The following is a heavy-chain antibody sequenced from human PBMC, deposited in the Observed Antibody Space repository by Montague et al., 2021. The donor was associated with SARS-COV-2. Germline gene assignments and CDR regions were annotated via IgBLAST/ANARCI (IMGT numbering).Heavy chain of an antibody. D-gene: IGHD3-22*01. CDR1: GDFITSTVSY. V-gene: IGHV4-39*07. Sequence: SETLSLTCTVSGDFITSTVSYWVWVRQSPGKGLEWIGEINHGGITNYSPSLKSRVTISADTSKNQFSLKLKSVTAADTANYYCARGHQGIAMIVVVMIGAEYYFDYWGQGSLVTVSS. CDR2: INHGGIT. CDR3: ARGHQGIAMIVVVMIGAEYYFDY. J-gene: IGHJ4*02.